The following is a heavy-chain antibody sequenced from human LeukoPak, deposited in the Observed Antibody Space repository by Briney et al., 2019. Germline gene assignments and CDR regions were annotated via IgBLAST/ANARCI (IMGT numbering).Heavy chain of an antibody. J-gene: IGHJ5*02. D-gene: IGHD4-17*01. CDR1: GYTFTSYG. V-gene: IGHV1-18*01. Sequence: ASVKVSCKASGYTFTSYGISWVRQAPGQGLEWMGWISAYNGNTNYAQKLQGRVTMTTDTSTGTAYMELRSLRSDDTAVYYCARVVGYGDKGRFDPWGQGTLVTVSS. CDR3: ARVVGYGDKGRFDP. CDR2: ISAYNGNT.